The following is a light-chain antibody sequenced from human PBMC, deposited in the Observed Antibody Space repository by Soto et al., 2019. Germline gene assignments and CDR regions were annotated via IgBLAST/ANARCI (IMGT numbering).Light chain of an antibody. CDR1: QGISSY. Sequence: DIQLTQSPSFLSASVGDRVNITCRARQGISSYLAWYQQKPGKVPKLLIYAASTLQSGVPSRFSGSGSGTEFTLTSSSLQPEDFATYYCQQLNSYPWTFGQGTNVEIK. CDR2: AAS. V-gene: IGKV1-9*01. CDR3: QQLNSYPWT. J-gene: IGKJ1*01.